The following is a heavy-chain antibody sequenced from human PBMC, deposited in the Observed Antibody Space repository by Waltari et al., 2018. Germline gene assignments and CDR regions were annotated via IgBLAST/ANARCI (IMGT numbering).Heavy chain of an antibody. D-gene: IGHD3-16*01. CDR3: ARIWGSYYYYYGMDV. V-gene: IGHV1-69*08. J-gene: IGHJ6*02. Sequence: QVQLVQSGAEVKKPGSSVKVSCKASGGTFSSYAINWVRQAPGQGLEWMGRIIPILGTANYAQKCQGRVTSTADKSTSTAYMELSSLRSEDTAVYYCARIWGSYYYYYGMDVWGQGTTVTVSS. CDR1: GGTFSSYA. CDR2: IIPILGTA.